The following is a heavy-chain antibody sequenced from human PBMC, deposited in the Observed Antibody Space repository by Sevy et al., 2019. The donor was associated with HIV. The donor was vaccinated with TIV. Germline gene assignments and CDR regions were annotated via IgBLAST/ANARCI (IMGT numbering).Heavy chain of an antibody. CDR1: GFTFSRYW. Sequence: GGSLRLSCAASGFTFSRYWMSWVRQAPGKGLEWVANIKQDGSEKYYVDSDKGRFTISRDNAKKSLYLQMNSLRAEDTAVYFCVKNRDDSSGFGMDVWGQGTTVTVSS. D-gene: IGHD5-12*01. V-gene: IGHV3-7*01. CDR2: IKQDGSEK. CDR3: VKNRDDSSGFGMDV. J-gene: IGHJ6*02.